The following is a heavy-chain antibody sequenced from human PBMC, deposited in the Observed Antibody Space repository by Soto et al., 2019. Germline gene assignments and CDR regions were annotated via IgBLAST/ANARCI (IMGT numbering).Heavy chain of an antibody. V-gene: IGHV4-39*02. CDR3: ATVLVGATRHPDSDS. J-gene: IGHJ4*02. CDR2: IYYDGST. D-gene: IGHD2-15*01. CDR1: GGSINNNNYY. Sequence: SETLSRTYTVSGGSINNNNYYWAWIRQPPGKGLSWIASIYYDGSTYYNSSLKSRVTISRDTSKNHFSLRLTSMTAADTAVYYCATVLVGATRHPDSDSWGQGTLVTVSS.